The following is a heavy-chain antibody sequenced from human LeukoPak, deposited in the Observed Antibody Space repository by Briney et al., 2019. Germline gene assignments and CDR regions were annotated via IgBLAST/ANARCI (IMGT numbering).Heavy chain of an antibody. CDR1: GFTFSSYE. CDR3: AKDAVPDSGWDLDY. Sequence: PGGSLRLSCAASGFTFSSYEMNWVRQGPGKGLEWVSSIYPSGDSTFYADSVKGRFTISRDNSKNTLYLQMSSLRTEDTAIYYCAKDAVPDSGWDLDYWGQGTLVTVSS. J-gene: IGHJ4*02. CDR2: IYPSGDST. V-gene: IGHV3-23*01. D-gene: IGHD6-19*01.